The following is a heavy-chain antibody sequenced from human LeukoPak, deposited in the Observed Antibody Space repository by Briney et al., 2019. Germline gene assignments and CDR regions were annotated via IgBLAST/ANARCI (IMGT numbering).Heavy chain of an antibody. CDR2: TRNKANRYTT. D-gene: IGHD3-16*01. V-gene: IGHV3-72*01. CDR3: ARGGSRLHFDY. CDR1: GFTLSDHY. J-gene: IGHJ4*02. Sequence: GGSLRLSCAASGFTLSDHYMDWVRQAPGKGLEWVGRTRNKANRYTTEYAASVKGRFTISRDDSKNSLYLQMNSLKTEDTAVYYCARGGSRLHFDYWGQGTLVTVSS.